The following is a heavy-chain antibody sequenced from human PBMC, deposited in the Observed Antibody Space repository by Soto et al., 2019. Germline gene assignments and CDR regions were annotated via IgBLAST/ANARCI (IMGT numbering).Heavy chain of an antibody. J-gene: IGHJ4*02. Sequence: PGGSLRLSCAVSGFMFSSYAMAWVRQAPGKGLEWVSSISGSGGSTYYSDSVRGRFTISRDNSKKMLYLEMNSLKGDDTAVYYCAKDGSWGDHYYFDNWGQGTLVTVPS. CDR2: ISGSGGST. D-gene: IGHD2-21*02. CDR3: AKDGSWGDHYYFDN. V-gene: IGHV3-23*01. CDR1: GFMFSSYA.